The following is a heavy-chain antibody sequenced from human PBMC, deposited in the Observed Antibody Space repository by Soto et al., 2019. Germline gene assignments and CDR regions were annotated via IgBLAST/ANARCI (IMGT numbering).Heavy chain of an antibody. CDR3: ARQLLRGYYDSSGPDAFDI. Sequence: SETLSLTCTVSGGSISSSSYYWGWIRQPPGKGLEWIGSIYYSGSTYYNPSLKSRVTISVDTSKNQFSLRLSSVTAADTAVYYCARQLLRGYYDSSGPDAFDIWGQGTMVTVSS. D-gene: IGHD3-22*01. CDR2: IYYSGST. J-gene: IGHJ3*02. CDR1: GGSISSSSYY. V-gene: IGHV4-39*01.